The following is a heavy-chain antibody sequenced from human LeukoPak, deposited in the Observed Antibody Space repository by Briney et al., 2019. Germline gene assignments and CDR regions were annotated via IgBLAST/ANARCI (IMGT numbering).Heavy chain of an antibody. D-gene: IGHD3-22*01. Sequence: PSETLSLTCTVSGGSISSYYWSWIRQPPGKGLEWIGYIYYSGSTNYNPSLKSRVTISVDTSKNQFSLKLSSVTAADTAVYYCARVRSGSEMGRAFGYWGQGTLVTVSS. CDR2: IYYSGST. CDR1: GGSISSYY. V-gene: IGHV4-59*01. J-gene: IGHJ4*02. CDR3: ARVRSGSEMGRAFGY.